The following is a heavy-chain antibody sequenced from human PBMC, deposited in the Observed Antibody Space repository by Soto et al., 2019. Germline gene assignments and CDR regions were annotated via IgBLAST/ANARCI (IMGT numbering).Heavy chain of an antibody. J-gene: IGHJ6*02. CDR3: ASPYSSGWYGDYYYYRMDV. Sequence: GGSLRLSCAASGFTFSSYAMHWVRQAPGKXLEWVAVISYDGSNKYYADSVKGRFTISRDNSKNTLYLQMNSLRAEDTAVYYCASPYSSGWYGDYYYYRMDVWGQGTTVTVSS. CDR1: GFTFSSYA. D-gene: IGHD6-19*01. V-gene: IGHV3-30-3*01. CDR2: ISYDGSNK.